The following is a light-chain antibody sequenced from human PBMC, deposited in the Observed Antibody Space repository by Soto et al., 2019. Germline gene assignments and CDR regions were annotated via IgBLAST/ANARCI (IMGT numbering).Light chain of an antibody. Sequence: DIQMTQSPSSLSASVGDRITITCQASQDISDSLNWYQQKPGRAPNLLIYDASNLETGVPSRFSGSGSGTDCTFTITGLQPEDIATYYCHQDTNPPLTFGGGTKVEIK. CDR1: QDISDS. J-gene: IGKJ4*01. V-gene: IGKV1-33*01. CDR2: DAS. CDR3: HQDTNPPLT.